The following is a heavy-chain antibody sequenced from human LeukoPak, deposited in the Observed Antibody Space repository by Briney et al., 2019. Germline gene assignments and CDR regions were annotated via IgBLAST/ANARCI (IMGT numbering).Heavy chain of an antibody. CDR3: ARAVRGDYFDY. V-gene: IGHV4-34*01. Sequence: SETMSLTCAVYGGSFSGYYWSWLRQPPGKGLEWIGEINHSGSTNYNPSLKSRVTISVDTSKNQFSLKLSSVTAADTAVYYCARAVRGDYFDYWGQGTLVTVSS. CDR1: GGSFSGYY. J-gene: IGHJ4*02. CDR2: INHSGST. D-gene: IGHD3-16*01.